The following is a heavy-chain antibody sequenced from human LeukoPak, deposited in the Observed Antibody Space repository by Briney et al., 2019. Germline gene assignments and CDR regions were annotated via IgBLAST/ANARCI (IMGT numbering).Heavy chain of an antibody. CDR2: IYTSGST. CDR3: ARITVTSRPYYYYYMDV. Sequence: SETLSLTCTASGGSISSYYWSWIRQPPGKGLEWIVYIYTSGSTNYNPSLKSRVTISVDTSKNQFSLKLSSVTAADTAVYYCARITVTSRPYYYYYMDVWGKGTTVTVSS. J-gene: IGHJ6*03. D-gene: IGHD4-17*01. CDR1: GGSISSYY. V-gene: IGHV4-4*09.